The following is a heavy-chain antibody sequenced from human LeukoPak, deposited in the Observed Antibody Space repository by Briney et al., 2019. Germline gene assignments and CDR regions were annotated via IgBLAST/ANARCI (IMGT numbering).Heavy chain of an antibody. V-gene: IGHV1-18*01. CDR1: GYTFTSYG. CDR2: ISAYNGNT. CDR3: ARGPYCGGDCYSGESYYYYGMDV. Sequence: ASVKVSCKASGYTFTSYGISWVRQAPGQGLEWMGWISAYNGNTNYAQKLQGRVTMTTDTSTSTAYMEPRSLRSDDTAVYYCARGPYCGGDCYSGESYYYYGMDVWGQGTTVTVSS. D-gene: IGHD2-21*02. J-gene: IGHJ6*02.